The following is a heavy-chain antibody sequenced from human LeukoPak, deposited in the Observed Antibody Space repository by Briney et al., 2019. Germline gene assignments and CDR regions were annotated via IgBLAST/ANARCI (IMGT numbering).Heavy chain of an antibody. D-gene: IGHD2-2*01. Sequence: SETLSLTCTVSGGSISSGGYYWSWIRQHPGKGLEWIGFINYSGSTYYNPSLKSRITISVDTSKNQFSLKLSSVTAADTAVYYCAREPLGYCSSTSCDRTYYYYMDVWGKGTTVTVSS. CDR3: AREPLGYCSSTSCDRTYYYYMDV. J-gene: IGHJ6*03. CDR2: INYSGST. V-gene: IGHV4-31*03. CDR1: GGSISSGGYY.